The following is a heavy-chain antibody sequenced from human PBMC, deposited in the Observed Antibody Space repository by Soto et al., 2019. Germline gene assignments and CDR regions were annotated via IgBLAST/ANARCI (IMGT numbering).Heavy chain of an antibody. CDR2: IWSDGSGG. CDR3: AGMPRGGAYDMDV. Sequence: QVQLVESGGGVVQPGTSLRLSCAASRLTFSARDMHWVRQAPGKGLGWVALIWSDGSGGLYADSVKGRFTIARDKFKNPLYLQLISVEAKDTVGLYCAGMPRGGAYDMDVWGQGTMATVSS. J-gene: IGHJ6*02. CDR1: RLTFSARD. V-gene: IGHV3-33*01. D-gene: IGHD2-2*01.